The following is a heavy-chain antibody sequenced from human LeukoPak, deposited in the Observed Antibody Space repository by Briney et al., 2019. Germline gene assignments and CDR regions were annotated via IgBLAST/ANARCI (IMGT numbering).Heavy chain of an antibody. CDR3: ARGVVAVAGTVNY. V-gene: IGHV1-8*01. J-gene: IGHJ4*02. CDR2: MSPNSGNT. D-gene: IGHD6-19*01. CDR1: GYTFTSYD. Sequence: GASVKVSCKASGYTFTSYDINWVRQATGQGLEWMGWMSPNSGNTGYAQKFQGRVTMTRNTSISTAYMELSSLRSEDTAVYYCARGVVAVAGTVNYWGQGTLVTVSS.